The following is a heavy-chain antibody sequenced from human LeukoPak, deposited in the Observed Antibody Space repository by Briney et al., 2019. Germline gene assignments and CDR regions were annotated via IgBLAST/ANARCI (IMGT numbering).Heavy chain of an antibody. Sequence: ASVKVSCKASGYTFANFYMHWVRQVPGQGLEWMGIINPRGGSASSAQKFQGRVTLTRDTSTSTVYMELSRLRSEDTALYYCARDYHGSGSLTTFDYWGQGTLVTVSS. D-gene: IGHD3-10*01. CDR1: GYTFANFY. CDR2: INPRGGSA. CDR3: ARDYHGSGSLTTFDY. V-gene: IGHV1-46*01. J-gene: IGHJ4*02.